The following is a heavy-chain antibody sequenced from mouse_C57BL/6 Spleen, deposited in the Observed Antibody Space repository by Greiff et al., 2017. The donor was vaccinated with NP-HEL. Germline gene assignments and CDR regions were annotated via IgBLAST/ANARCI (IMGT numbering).Heavy chain of an antibody. V-gene: IGHV1-81*01. CDR2: IYPRSGTT. CDR3: ARNPGNAMDY. Sequence: VKLLESGAELARPGASVTLSCKASGYTFTSYGISWVKQRTGQGLEWIGEIYPRSGTTYYNEKFKGKATLNADKSSSTAYMELRSLTSEDSAVYFCARNPGNAMDYWGQGTSVTVSA. J-gene: IGHJ4*01. CDR1: GYTFTSYG.